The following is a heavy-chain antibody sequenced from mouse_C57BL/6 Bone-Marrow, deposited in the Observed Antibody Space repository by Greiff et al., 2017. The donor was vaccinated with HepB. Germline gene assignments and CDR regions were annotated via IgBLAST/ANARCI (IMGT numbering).Heavy chain of an antibody. V-gene: IGHV2-2*01. CDR1: GFSLTSYG. CDR3: ARGDYYGSSYGYFDV. J-gene: IGHJ1*03. CDR2: IWSGGST. D-gene: IGHD1-1*01. Sequence: VQLQESGPGLVQPSQSLSNTCTVSGFSLTSYGVHWVRQSPGKGLEWLGVIWSGGSTDYNAAFISRLSISKDNSKSQVFFKMNSLQADDTAIYYCARGDYYGSSYGYFDVWGTGTTVTVSS.